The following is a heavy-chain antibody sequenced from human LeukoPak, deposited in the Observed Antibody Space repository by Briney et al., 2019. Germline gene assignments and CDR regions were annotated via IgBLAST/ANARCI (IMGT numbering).Heavy chain of an antibody. V-gene: IGHV4-59*01. Sequence: KPSETLSLTCTVSGGSISSYFWSWIRQPPGKGLEYIGYIYYTGSTNYNPSLKSRVTISVDTSKNQFSLKLRSVTAADTAMYYCARENYERTFFDYWGQGTLVTVSS. CDR3: ARENYERTFFDY. J-gene: IGHJ4*02. CDR1: GGSISSYF. CDR2: IYYTGST. D-gene: IGHD1-7*01.